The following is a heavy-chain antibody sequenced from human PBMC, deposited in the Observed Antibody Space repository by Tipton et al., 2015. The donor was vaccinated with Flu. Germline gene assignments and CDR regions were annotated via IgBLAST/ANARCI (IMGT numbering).Heavy chain of an antibody. D-gene: IGHD3-22*01. CDR1: GGSISSYY. J-gene: IGHJ5*02. CDR2: IYYSGST. V-gene: IGHV4-59*01. Sequence: TLSLTCTVSGGSISSYYWSWIRQPPGKGLEWIGYIYYSGSTNYNPSLKSRVTISVDTSKNQFSLKLSSVTAADTAVYYCARGRRAAAYDSSGYFENWFDPWGQGTLVPVSS. CDR3: ARGRRAAAYDSSGYFENWFDP.